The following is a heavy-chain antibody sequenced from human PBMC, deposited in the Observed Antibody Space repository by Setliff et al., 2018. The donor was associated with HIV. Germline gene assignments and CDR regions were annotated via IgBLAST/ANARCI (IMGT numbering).Heavy chain of an antibody. CDR3: ARGWGHDGFDF. J-gene: IGHJ3*01. V-gene: IGHV4-34*01. CDR2: INHSGGT. CDR1: GRSFSGYY. Sequence: KSSETLSLTCAVYGRSFSGYYWNWIRQSPGKGLEWIGGINHSGGTNYNPSLKSRVTMSIDTSKNQFSLNVSSVTAADTAVYYCARGWGHDGFDFWGQGTMVTVSS. D-gene: IGHD7-27*01.